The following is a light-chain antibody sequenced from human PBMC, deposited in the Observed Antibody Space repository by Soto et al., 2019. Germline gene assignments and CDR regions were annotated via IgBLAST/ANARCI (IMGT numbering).Light chain of an antibody. CDR1: SSDVGGYNY. CDR2: EVS. Sequence: SALTQPASVSGSPGQSITISCTGTSSDVGGYNYVSWYQQHPGKAPKLMIYEVSNRPAGVSNRFSGSKSGNTASLTSSGLQAEDEADDYCSSYTRSSTLYVFGTGTKVTVL. J-gene: IGLJ1*01. V-gene: IGLV2-14*01. CDR3: SSYTRSSTLYV.